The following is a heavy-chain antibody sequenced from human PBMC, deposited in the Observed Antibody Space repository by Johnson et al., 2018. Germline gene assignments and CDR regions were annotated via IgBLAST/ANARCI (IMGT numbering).Heavy chain of an antibody. Sequence: VQLQESGGGLVQPGGSLRLSCAASGFTFSSYAMSWLRPAPGKGLQWVSSISYSAGRTYYADSVKGRFTIARDNSNTSLSLQMNSLRAGDTAVYYCASSQSADYVDYVGAEYFQHWGQGTLVTVSS. J-gene: IGHJ1*01. CDR2: ISYSAGRT. D-gene: IGHD4-17*01. CDR1: GFTFSSYA. V-gene: IGHV3-23*01. CDR3: ASSQSADYVDYVGAEYFQH.